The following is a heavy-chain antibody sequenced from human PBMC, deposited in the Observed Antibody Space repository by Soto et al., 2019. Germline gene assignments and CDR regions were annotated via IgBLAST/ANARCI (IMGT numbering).Heavy chain of an antibody. V-gene: IGHV4-59*01. J-gene: IGHJ4*02. CDR2: IYYSGST. D-gene: IGHD1-26*01. CDR1: GGSISSYY. Sequence: KTSETLSLTCTVSGGSISSYYWSWIRQPPGKGLEWIGYIYYSGSTNYNPSLKGRVTISVDTSKNQFSLKLSSVTAADTAVYYCAREIVGATHFDYWGQGTLVTVSS. CDR3: AREIVGATHFDY.